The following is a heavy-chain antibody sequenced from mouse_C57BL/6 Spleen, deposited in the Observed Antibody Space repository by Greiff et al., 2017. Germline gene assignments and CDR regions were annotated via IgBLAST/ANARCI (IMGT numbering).Heavy chain of an antibody. D-gene: IGHD2-1*01. Sequence: VQLKESGEGLVKPGGSLKLSCAASGFTFSSYAMSWVRQTPEKRLEWVAYISSGGDYIYYADTVKGRFTISRDNARNTLYLQMSSLKSEDTAMYYCTREDGNYSWYFDVWGTGTTVTVSS. V-gene: IGHV5-9-1*02. CDR1: GFTFSSYA. CDR3: TREDGNYSWYFDV. J-gene: IGHJ1*03. CDR2: ISSGGDYI.